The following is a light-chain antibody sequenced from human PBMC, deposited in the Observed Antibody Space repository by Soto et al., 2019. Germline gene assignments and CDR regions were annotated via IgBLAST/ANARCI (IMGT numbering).Light chain of an antibody. V-gene: IGLV2-23*02. Sequence: QSALTQPASVSGSPGQSITISCTGTGSDVGSCNCVSWYQQHPGKAPTLMIYEVNKRPSGISNRFSGSKSGNTASLTISGLQAEDEADYYCCSSVGSPNWVFGGGIKLTVL. CDR1: GSDVGSCNC. CDR3: CSSVGSPNWV. CDR2: EVN. J-gene: IGLJ3*02.